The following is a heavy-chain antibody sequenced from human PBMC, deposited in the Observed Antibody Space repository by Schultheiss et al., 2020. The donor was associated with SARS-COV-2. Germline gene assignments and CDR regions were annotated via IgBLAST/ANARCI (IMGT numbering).Heavy chain of an antibody. CDR1: GFTFSSYS. V-gene: IGHV3-48*01. Sequence: GGSLRLSCAASGFTFSSYSMNWVRQAPGKGLEWVSYISSSGSTIYYADSVKGRFTISRHNSKNTLYLQMNSLKTEDTAVYYCTTSLGYWGQGTLVTVSS. CDR2: ISSSGSTI. J-gene: IGHJ4*02. CDR3: TTSLGY. D-gene: IGHD1-14*01.